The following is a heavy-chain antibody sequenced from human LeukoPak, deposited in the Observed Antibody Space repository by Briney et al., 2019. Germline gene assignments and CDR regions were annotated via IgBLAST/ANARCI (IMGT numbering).Heavy chain of an antibody. CDR3: ARAPNRAYYRDV. Sequence: VGSLSLSCALSGFTPSNNTTSWVSQAPGKGLERVSVIYSVGTTYYADSVKGRFTISRDNSKNTVYLQMNSLRVDDTAVYYCARAPNRAYYRDVWGKGTTVTVSS. V-gene: IGHV3-53*01. D-gene: IGHD7-27*01. CDR2: IYSVGTT. J-gene: IGHJ6*03. CDR1: GFTPSNNT.